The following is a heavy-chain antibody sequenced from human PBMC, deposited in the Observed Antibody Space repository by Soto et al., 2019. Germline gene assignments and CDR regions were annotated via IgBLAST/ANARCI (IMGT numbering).Heavy chain of an antibody. V-gene: IGHV3-30-3*01. D-gene: IGHD6-19*01. CDR1: GFTFSSYA. J-gene: IGHJ4*02. CDR3: ARDYLPWLADY. CDR2: ISYDGSNK. Sequence: QVQLVESGGGVVQPGRSLRLSCAASGFTFSSYAMHWVRQAPGKGLEWVAVISYDGSNKYYADSVKGRFTISRDNSKNTLYLQMNSLRAEDTAVYYCARDYLPWLADYWGPGTLVTVSS.